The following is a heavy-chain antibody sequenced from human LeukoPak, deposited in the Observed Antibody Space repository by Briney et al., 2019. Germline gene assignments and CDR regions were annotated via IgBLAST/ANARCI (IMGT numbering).Heavy chain of an antibody. CDR1: GDSISSNSYF. CDR3: VRQGDGYCTSTNCLFSFDY. D-gene: IGHD2-2*03. CDR2: IYYSGNT. J-gene: IGHJ4*02. V-gene: IGHV4-39*01. Sequence: SETLSLTCTVSGDSISSNSYFWGWIRQSPGKGLEWIASIYYSGNTYYNPSLKSRVTISEDTSKNQFSLKLSSVTAADTAVYYCVRQGDGYCTSTNCLFSFDYWGQGTLVTVSS.